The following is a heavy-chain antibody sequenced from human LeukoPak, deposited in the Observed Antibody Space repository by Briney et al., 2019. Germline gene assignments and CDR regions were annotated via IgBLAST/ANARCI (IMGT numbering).Heavy chain of an antibody. CDR1: GGSISSGGYY. CDR3: ARYRDSGGRLAFDI. V-gene: IGHV4-31*03. D-gene: IGHD2-15*01. Sequence: SQTLSLTCTVSGGSISSGGYYWSRIRQHPGKGLEWIGNIYYSGSTYYNPSLKSRVTISVDTSKNQFSLKVSSVTAADTAVYYCARYRDSGGRLAFDIWGQGTMATVSS. J-gene: IGHJ3*02. CDR2: IYYSGST.